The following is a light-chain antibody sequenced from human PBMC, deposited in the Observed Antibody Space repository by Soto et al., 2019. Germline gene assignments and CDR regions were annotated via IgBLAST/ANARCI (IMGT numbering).Light chain of an antibody. CDR2: DAS. CDR1: QNISSY. CDR3: QQSYSTPIT. J-gene: IGKJ4*01. V-gene: IGKV1-39*01. Sequence: DIQMTQSPSSLSASVGDRVTITCRASQNISSYLNWYQQKPGKAPKFLIYDASSLQSGVPSRFSGSGSGTDFTLTISSLQPEDFAVYYCQQSYSTPITFGGGTKVEIK.